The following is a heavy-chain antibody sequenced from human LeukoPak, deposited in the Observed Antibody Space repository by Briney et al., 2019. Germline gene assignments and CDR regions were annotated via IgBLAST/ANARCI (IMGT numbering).Heavy chain of an antibody. CDR1: GGSISSYY. J-gene: IGHJ4*02. D-gene: IGHD1-14*01. CDR2: IYCSGST. V-gene: IGHV4-59*01. Sequence: SETLSLTCTVSGGSISSYYWSWIRQPPGKGLEWIGYIYCSGSTNYNPSLKSRVTISVDTFKNQFSLKLSSVTAADTAVYYCARSPETGYIGYYFDYWGQGTLVTVSS. CDR3: ARSPETGYIGYYFDY.